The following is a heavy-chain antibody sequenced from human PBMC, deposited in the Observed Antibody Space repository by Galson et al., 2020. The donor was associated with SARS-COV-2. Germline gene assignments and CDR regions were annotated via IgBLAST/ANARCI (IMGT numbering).Heavy chain of an antibody. CDR2: ISSSSSTI. D-gene: IGHD3-3*01. J-gene: IGHJ4*02. V-gene: IGHV3-48*02. CDR3: ARAARGRLRFLEWLLSFDY. CDR1: GFTFSSYS. Sequence: GESVKISCAASGFTFSSYSMNWVRQAPGKGLEWVSYISSSSSTIYYADSVKGRFTISRDNAKNSLYLQMNSLRDEDTAVYYCARAARGRLRFLEWLLSFDYWGQGTLVTVSS.